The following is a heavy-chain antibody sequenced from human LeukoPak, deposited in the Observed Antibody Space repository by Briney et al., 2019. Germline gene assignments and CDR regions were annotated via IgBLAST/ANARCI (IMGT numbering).Heavy chain of an antibody. J-gene: IGHJ4*02. V-gene: IGHV3-30*02. CDR2: IRSDKTKQ. Sequence: GRSLRLSCAASGFTFKNVGMHWVRQAPGKGLEWVTFIRSDKTKQYYIDSVKGRFTISRDNSKNTLYLQMNSLRAEDTAVYYCAKDRGLRYFDLDYWGQGTLVTVSS. CDR3: AKDRGLRYFDLDY. CDR1: GFTFKNVG. D-gene: IGHD3-9*01.